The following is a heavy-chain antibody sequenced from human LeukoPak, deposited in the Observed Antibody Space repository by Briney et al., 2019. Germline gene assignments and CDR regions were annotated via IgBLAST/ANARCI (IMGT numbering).Heavy chain of an antibody. J-gene: IGHJ4*02. CDR3: ARSPPALGRFLEWLLGY. D-gene: IGHD3-3*01. Sequence: ASVKVSCKASGYTFTGYYMHWVRQAPGQGLEWMGWINPNSGGTNYAQKFQGRVTMTRDTSISTAYMELRRLRSDDTAVYYCARSPPALGRFLEWLLGYWGQGTLVTVSS. CDR1: GYTFTGYY. V-gene: IGHV1-2*02. CDR2: INPNSGGT.